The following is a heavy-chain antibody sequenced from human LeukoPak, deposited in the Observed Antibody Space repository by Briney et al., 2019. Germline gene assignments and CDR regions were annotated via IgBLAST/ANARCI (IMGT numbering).Heavy chain of an antibody. V-gene: IGHV3-33*01. Sequence: PGRSLRLSCAASGFTFSQFGMHWVRQAPGKGLEWVAIIWYDGSEKFYGDSVKGRFTISRDNSKNTLYLQMKSLRAEDTAVYYCARDRGTTSSAGYYFDYWGQGTLVTVSS. J-gene: IGHJ4*02. D-gene: IGHD6-6*01. CDR2: IWYDGSEK. CDR1: GFTFSQFG. CDR3: ARDRGTTSSAGYYFDY.